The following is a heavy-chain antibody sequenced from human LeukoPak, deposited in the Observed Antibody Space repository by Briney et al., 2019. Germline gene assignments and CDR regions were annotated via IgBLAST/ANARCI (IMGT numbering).Heavy chain of an antibody. CDR3: ARERMVATMSVDY. D-gene: IGHD5-12*01. Sequence: GWSLRLSCVVSGFIFSSYGMHWVRQAPGKGLEWVAVTSYDGSNKYYAGSVKGRFTISRDNSKNTLSLHMNSPRVEDTAVYYCARERMVATMSVDYWGQGTLVSVSS. J-gene: IGHJ4*02. CDR2: TSYDGSNK. V-gene: IGHV3-30*03. CDR1: GFIFSSYG.